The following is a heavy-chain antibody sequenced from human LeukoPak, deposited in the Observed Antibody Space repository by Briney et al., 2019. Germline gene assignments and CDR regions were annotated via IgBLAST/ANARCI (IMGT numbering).Heavy chain of an antibody. Sequence: GGSLKISCKGSGYSFTNYWIGWVRQMPGKGLEWMGIIYPGDSDTRYSPSFQGQVTISADKSISTAYLQWSSLKASDTAMYYCARSPLGYCSGNSCSYFEYWGQGTLVTVSS. J-gene: IGHJ4*02. V-gene: IGHV5-51*01. CDR2: IYPGDSDT. D-gene: IGHD2-15*01. CDR1: GYSFTNYW. CDR3: ARSPLGYCSGNSCSYFEY.